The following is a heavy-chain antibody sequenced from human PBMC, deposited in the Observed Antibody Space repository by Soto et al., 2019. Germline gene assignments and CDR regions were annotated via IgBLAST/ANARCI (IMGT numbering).Heavy chain of an antibody. J-gene: IGHJ5*02. CDR1: GYSFTSYW. Sequence: GESLKISCKGSGYSFTSYWIGWVRQMPGKGLEWMGIIYPGDSDTRYSPSFQGQVTISADKSISTAYLQWSSLKASDTAMYYCARQRSPEVVVDKTMGWFDPWGQGTLVTVSS. D-gene: IGHD2-15*01. CDR2: IYPGDSDT. CDR3: ARQRSPEVVVDKTMGWFDP. V-gene: IGHV5-51*01.